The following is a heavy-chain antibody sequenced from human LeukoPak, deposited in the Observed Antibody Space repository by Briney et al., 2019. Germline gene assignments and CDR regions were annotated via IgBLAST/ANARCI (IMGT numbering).Heavy chain of an antibody. CDR1: GYSFTSYW. Sequence: GESLKVSCKGSGYSFTSYWIGWVRQMPGKGLEWMGIVYPGDSDTRYSPSFQGQVTISADKSISTAYLQWSSLKASDTAIYYCARQNDFRLDYWGQGTLVTVSS. V-gene: IGHV5-51*01. D-gene: IGHD3-3*01. CDR2: VYPGDSDT. J-gene: IGHJ4*02. CDR3: ARQNDFRLDY.